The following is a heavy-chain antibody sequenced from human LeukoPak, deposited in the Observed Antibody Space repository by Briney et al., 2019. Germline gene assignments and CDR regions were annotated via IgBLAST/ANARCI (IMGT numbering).Heavy chain of an antibody. D-gene: IGHD5-18*01. J-gene: IGHJ4*02. Sequence: PSETLSLTCAVYGGSFSGYYWSWIRQPPGKGLEWIGEINHSGSTNYNPSLKSRVTISVDTSKNQFSLKLSSVTAADTAVYYCARVVRGCSYGYLYYFDYWGQGTLVTVSS. V-gene: IGHV4-34*01. CDR2: INHSGST. CDR3: ARVVRGCSYGYLYYFDY. CDR1: GGSFSGYY.